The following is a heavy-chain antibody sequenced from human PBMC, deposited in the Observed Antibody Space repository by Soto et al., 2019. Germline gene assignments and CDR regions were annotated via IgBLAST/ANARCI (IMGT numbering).Heavy chain of an antibody. CDR3: ARYDFGIFDY. CDR2: IXHXXXT. Sequence: PSETPSLTCAVSGDSISSSYWGSWVRQPPGRGLGWXXXIXHXXXTXXXXSLKSRVTLSMDKSKIQFSLMLTSVTPADTAVYFCARYDFGIFDYWGHGILVTVSS. J-gene: IGHJ4*01. V-gene: IGHV4-4*02. CDR1: GDSISSSYW. D-gene: IGHD4-17*01.